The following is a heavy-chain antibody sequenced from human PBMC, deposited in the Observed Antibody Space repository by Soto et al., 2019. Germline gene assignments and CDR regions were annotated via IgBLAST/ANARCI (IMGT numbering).Heavy chain of an antibody. D-gene: IGHD2-2*01. J-gene: IGHJ4*02. CDR1: GFTFTSYW. CDR3: AKHEGYCSTTTCSNFDY. Sequence: GESLKISCKGSGFTFTSYWIAWVRQMPGKSLEWMGIIYPGDSDSSYSPSFQGQVTISADKSINTAYLHWSSLKASDTAIYYCAKHEGYCSTTTCSNFDYWGQGTLVTVSS. CDR2: IYPGDSDS. V-gene: IGHV5-51*01.